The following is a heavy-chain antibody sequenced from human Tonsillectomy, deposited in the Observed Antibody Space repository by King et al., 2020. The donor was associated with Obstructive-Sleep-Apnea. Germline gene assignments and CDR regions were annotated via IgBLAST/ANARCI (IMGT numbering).Heavy chain of an antibody. CDR1: GFTFSSYA. J-gene: IGHJ6*02. Sequence: VQLVESGGGVVQPGRSLRLSCAASGFTFSSYAMHWVRQAPGKGLEWVAVISYDGSNKYYADSVKGRFTISRDNSKNTLYLQMNRLRAEDTAVYYCARDFGVVTAILYYYYGMDVWGQGTTVTVSS. V-gene: IGHV3-30*04. CDR2: ISYDGSNK. CDR3: ARDFGVVTAILYYYYGMDV. D-gene: IGHD2-21*02.